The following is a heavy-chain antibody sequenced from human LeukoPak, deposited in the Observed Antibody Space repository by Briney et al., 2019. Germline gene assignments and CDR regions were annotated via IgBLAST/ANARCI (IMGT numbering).Heavy chain of an antibody. CDR2: IYYSGST. Sequence: GPLRLSCAASGFTFSNFVMSWVRQAPGKGLEWIGSIYYSGSTYYNPSLKSRVTISVDTSKNQFSLKLSSVTAADTAVYYCARGAIVVVITSYYFDYWGQGTLVTVSS. J-gene: IGHJ4*02. D-gene: IGHD3-22*01. V-gene: IGHV4-39*07. CDR3: ARGAIVVVITSYYFDY. CDR1: GFTFSNFVM.